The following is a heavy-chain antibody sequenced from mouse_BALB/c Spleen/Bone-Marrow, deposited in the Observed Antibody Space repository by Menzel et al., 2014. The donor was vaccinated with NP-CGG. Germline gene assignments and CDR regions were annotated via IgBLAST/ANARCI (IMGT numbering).Heavy chain of an antibody. Sequence: EVKLVESGGGLVQPGDSLRLSCATSGFTFXDYYMSWVRQPPGKALEWLGFIRNKANGYTTEYSASVKGRFTISRDNSQSILYLQMNTLRAEDSATYYCARDRRYDLAWFAYWGQGTLVTVSA. D-gene: IGHD2-14*01. J-gene: IGHJ3*01. CDR1: GFTFXDYY. CDR2: IRNKANGYTT. CDR3: ARDRRYDLAWFAY. V-gene: IGHV7-3*02.